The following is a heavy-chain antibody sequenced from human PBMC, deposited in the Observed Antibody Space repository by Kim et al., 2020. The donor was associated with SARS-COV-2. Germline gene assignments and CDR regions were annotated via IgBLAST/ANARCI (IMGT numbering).Heavy chain of an antibody. J-gene: IGHJ5*02. Sequence: GGSLRLSCAASGFTFSSYSMNWVRQAPGKGLEWVSSISSSSSYIYYADSVKGRFTISRDNAKNSLYLQMNSLRAEDTAVYYCARDEGEDYGDSSNNWFDPWGQGTLVTVSS. D-gene: IGHD4-17*01. V-gene: IGHV3-21*01. CDR2: ISSSSSYI. CDR3: ARDEGEDYGDSSNNWFDP. CDR1: GFTFSSYS.